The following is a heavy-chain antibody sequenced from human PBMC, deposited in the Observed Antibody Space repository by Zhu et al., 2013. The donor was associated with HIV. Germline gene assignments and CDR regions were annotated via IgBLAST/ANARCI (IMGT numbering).Heavy chain of an antibody. D-gene: IGHD5-12*01. J-gene: IGHJ5*02. V-gene: IGHV4-38-2*01. CDR1: GYSISSGYY. CDR3: ARRGGVGGRRGEVVTTP. Sequence: QVQLQESGPGLVKPSETLSLTCAVSGYSISSGYYWGWIRQPPGKGLEWIGSIYHSGSTYYNPSLKSRVTISVDTSKNQFSLKLSFVTAADTAVYYCARRGGVGGRRGEVVTTPWGQGTLGHRL. CDR2: IYHSGST.